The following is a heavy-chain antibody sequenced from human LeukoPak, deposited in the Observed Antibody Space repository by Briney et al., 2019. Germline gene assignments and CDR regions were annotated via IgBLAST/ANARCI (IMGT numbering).Heavy chain of an antibody. Sequence: GGSLRLSCAASGLTVSSNYMTWIRQAPRKGLEWVSIIYSGGNTYYADSVKGRFAISRDNSKNTVYLQMNSLRAEDTAVYYCVNLPGGGYWGQGILVIVSS. CDR2: IYSGGNT. CDR1: GLTVSSNY. V-gene: IGHV3-66*02. J-gene: IGHJ4*02. CDR3: VNLPGGGY. D-gene: IGHD7-27*01.